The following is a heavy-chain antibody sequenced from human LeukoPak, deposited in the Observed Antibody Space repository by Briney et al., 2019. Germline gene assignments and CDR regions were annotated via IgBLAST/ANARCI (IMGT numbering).Heavy chain of an antibody. J-gene: IGHJ6*04. V-gene: IGHV3-74*01. CDR3: ARGAVLRYFDPYGMDV. D-gene: IGHD3-9*01. CDR2: INSDGSSI. Sequence: GGSLRLSCAASGFTFSSYWMHWVRQAPGKGLVWVSRINSDGSSISYADSVKARFTISRDNAKNTLYLQMNSLRAEDTAVYYCARGAVLRYFDPYGMDVWGKGTTVTVSS. CDR1: GFTFSSYW.